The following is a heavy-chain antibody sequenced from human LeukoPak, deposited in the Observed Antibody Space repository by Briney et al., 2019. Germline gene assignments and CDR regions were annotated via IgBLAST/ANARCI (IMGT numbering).Heavy chain of an antibody. Sequence: SQTLSLTCTVSGGSISSGGYYWSWIRQHPGKGLEWIGYIYYSGSTYYNPSLKSRVTISVDTSKNQFSMKLSSVTAADTAVYYCAREAPQLRFDYYYGMDVWGQGTTVTVSS. CDR2: IYYSGST. D-gene: IGHD3-10*01. J-gene: IGHJ6*02. CDR3: AREAPQLRFDYYYGMDV. CDR1: GGSISSGGYY. V-gene: IGHV4-31*03.